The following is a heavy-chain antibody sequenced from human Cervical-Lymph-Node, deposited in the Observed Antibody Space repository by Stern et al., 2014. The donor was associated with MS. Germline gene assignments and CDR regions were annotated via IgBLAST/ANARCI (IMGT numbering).Heavy chain of an antibody. V-gene: IGHV2-5*02. CDR2: SYWDEDK. CDR3: TRSRSYTYGAKRAWYFDL. Sequence: QVTLREAGPTLVKPTQTLTLTCTFSGFSFSTGEVGVGWTRQPPGKPLEWLALSYWDEDKRYSPSLQGRLTITKDTSKSQVVLTMTNMDPVDTATYYCTRSRSYTYGAKRAWYFDLWGRGTHVTVAS. CDR1: GFSFSTGEVG. J-gene: IGHJ2*01. D-gene: IGHD4-23*01.